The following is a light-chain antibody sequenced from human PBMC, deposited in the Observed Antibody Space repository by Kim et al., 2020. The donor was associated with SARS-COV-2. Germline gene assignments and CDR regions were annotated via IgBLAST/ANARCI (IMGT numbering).Light chain of an antibody. V-gene: IGKV1-9*01. CDR3: QQLNSYLT. Sequence: SASEGDRVPITCRASQGISSYLAWYQQKPGKAPKLLIYAASTLQSGVPSRFSGSGSGTEFTLTISSLQPEDFATYYCQQLNSYLTFGGGTKVDIK. CDR1: QGISSY. CDR2: AAS. J-gene: IGKJ4*01.